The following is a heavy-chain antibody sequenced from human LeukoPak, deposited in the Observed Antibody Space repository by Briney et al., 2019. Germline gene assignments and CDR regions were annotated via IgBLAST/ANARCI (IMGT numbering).Heavy chain of an antibody. Sequence: SETLSLTCTVSGGSISNYYWNWIRQPPGKGLEWIGYIYYSGSTNYNPSLKSRVTISVDTSKNQFSLKLSSVTAADTAVYYCAKFLTIFGGYGMDVWGQGTTVTVSS. V-gene: IGHV4-59*08. J-gene: IGHJ6*02. CDR2: IYYSGST. CDR1: GGSISNYY. D-gene: IGHD3-3*01. CDR3: AKFLTIFGGYGMDV.